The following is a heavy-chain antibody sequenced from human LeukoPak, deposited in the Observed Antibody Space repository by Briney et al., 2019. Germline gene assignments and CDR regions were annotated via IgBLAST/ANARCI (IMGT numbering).Heavy chain of an antibody. D-gene: IGHD3-22*01. Sequence: RTGGSLRLSCAASGFTFSSYSMNWVRQAPGKGLEWVSSITSGSSYIYYADSVKGRFTISRDNAKNSLYLQMNSLRAEDTAVYYCAREGNFYDSSGYYKANDYWGQGTLVTVSS. CDR1: GFTFSSYS. CDR2: ITSGSSYI. V-gene: IGHV3-21*01. CDR3: AREGNFYDSSGYYKANDY. J-gene: IGHJ4*02.